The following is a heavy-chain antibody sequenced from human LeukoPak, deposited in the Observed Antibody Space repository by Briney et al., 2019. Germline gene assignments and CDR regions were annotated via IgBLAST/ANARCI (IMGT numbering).Heavy chain of an antibody. CDR3: ARGGGNFDY. CDR1: GFTFSNYW. V-gene: IGHV3-7*01. CDR2: IKQDGSEK. Sequence: PGGSLRLSCTASGFTFSNYWMSWVRQAPGEGREWVANIKQDGSEKYYVDSVKGRFTISRDNAKNSLYLQMNSLRAEDTAVYYCARGGGNFDYWGQGTLVTVSS. J-gene: IGHJ4*02.